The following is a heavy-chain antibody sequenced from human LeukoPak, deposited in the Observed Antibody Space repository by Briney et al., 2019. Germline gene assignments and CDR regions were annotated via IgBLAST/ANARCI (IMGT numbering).Heavy chain of an antibody. CDR1: GGSISSYY. CDR3: ARRQGYYYGMDV. V-gene: IGHV4-59*08. Sequence: SETLSLTCTVAGGSISSYYWSWIRQPPGKGLEWIGYIYYSGSTNYNPSLKSRVTISVDTSKNQFSLKLSSVTAADTAVYYCARRQGYYYGMDVWGQGTTVTVSS. CDR2: IYYSGST. J-gene: IGHJ6*02.